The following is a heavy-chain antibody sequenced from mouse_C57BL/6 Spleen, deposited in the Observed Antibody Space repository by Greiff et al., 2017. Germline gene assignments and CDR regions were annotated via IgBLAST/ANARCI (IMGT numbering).Heavy chain of an antibody. CDR1: GYTFTSYW. CDR3: ARKGYGSSSGYFDV. Sequence: QVQLQQPGAELVMPGASVKLSCKASGYTFTSYWMHWVKQRPGQGLAWIGEIDPSDSYTNYNQKFKGKSTFTVDKSSSTAYMQLSSLTSEDSAVYYCARKGYGSSSGYFDVWGTGTTVTVSS. CDR2: IDPSDSYT. D-gene: IGHD1-1*01. V-gene: IGHV1-69*01. J-gene: IGHJ1*03.